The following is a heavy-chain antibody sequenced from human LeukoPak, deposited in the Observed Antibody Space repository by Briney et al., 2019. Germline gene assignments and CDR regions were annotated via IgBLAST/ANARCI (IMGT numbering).Heavy chain of an antibody. Sequence: GGSLRLSCAASGFSLSSYGMTWVRQAPGKGLVWVSRINSDGSSTSYADSVKGRFTISRDNAKNTLYLQMNSLRAEDTAVYYCARDRHAGGYCSSTSCYGAFDIWGQGTMVTVSS. D-gene: IGHD2-2*01. CDR3: ARDRHAGGYCSSTSCYGAFDI. J-gene: IGHJ3*02. CDR2: INSDGSST. CDR1: GFSLSSYG. V-gene: IGHV3-74*01.